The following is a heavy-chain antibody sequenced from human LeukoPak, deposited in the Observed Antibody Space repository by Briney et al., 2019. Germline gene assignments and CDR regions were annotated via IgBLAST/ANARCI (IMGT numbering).Heavy chain of an antibody. D-gene: IGHD6-19*01. CDR3: ARQVNSMAGTHFDV. J-gene: IGHJ4*02. Sequence: SETLSLTCTVSSGSIGSSNYYWGWIRQPPGKGLEWIGSIYYSGIAYYNPTLKSRVTISVGASKSHFSLRLSSVTAADTAVYYCARQVNSMAGTHFDVWGLGTLVPVSS. V-gene: IGHV4-39*01. CDR2: IYYSGIA. CDR1: SGSIGSSNYY.